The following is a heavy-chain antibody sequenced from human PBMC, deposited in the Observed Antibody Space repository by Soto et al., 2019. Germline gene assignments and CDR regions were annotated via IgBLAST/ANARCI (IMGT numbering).Heavy chain of an antibody. V-gene: IGHV2-26*01. CDR1: GFSLSNARMG. D-gene: IGHD2-2*01. Sequence: SGPTLVNPTETLTLTCTVSGFSLSNARMGVSWIRQPPGKALEWLAHIFSNDEKSYSTSLKSRLTISKNTSKSQVVLTMTNMDPVEKATYYCARTYCSSTSCPGDYYYGMDVWGQGTTVTVSS. J-gene: IGHJ6*02. CDR2: IFSNDEK. CDR3: ARTYCSSTSCPGDYYYGMDV.